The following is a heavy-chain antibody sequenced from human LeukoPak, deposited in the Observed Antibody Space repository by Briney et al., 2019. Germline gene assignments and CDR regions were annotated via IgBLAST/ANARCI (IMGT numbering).Heavy chain of an antibody. Sequence: APVKVSCEASGYTFTSYGISWVRQAPGQGLEWMGWISAYNGNTNYAQKLQGRVTMTTDTSTSTAYMELSRLRSDDTAVYYCARVPDFIIDYWGQGTLVTVSS. CDR2: ISAYNGNT. D-gene: IGHD3-3*01. V-gene: IGHV1-18*01. CDR3: ARVPDFIIDY. CDR1: GYTFTSYG. J-gene: IGHJ4*02.